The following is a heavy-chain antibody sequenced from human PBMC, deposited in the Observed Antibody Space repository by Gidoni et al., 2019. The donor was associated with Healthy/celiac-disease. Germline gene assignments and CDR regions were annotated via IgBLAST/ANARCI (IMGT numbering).Heavy chain of an antibody. J-gene: IGHJ3*02. D-gene: IGHD3-22*01. CDR1: GGTFSSYA. Sequence: QVQLVQSGAEVKKPGSSVKVSCKASGGTFSSYAISWVRQAPGQGLEWMGGIIPIFGTANYAQKFQGRVTITADESTSTAYMELSSLRSEDTAVYYCARDRVQYYYDSSGYYAFDIWGQGTMVTVSS. V-gene: IGHV1-69*01. CDR2: IIPIFGTA. CDR3: ARDRVQYYYDSSGYYAFDI.